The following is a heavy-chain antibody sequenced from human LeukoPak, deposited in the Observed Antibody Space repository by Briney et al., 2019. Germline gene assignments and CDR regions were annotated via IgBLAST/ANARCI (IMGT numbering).Heavy chain of an antibody. CDR3: ARVRDYYDSSGYSLPDY. J-gene: IGHJ4*02. CDR1: GYTFTGYY. V-gene: IGHV1-2*02. CDR2: INPNSGGT. D-gene: IGHD3-22*01. Sequence: ASVKVSCKASGYTFTGYYMHWVRQAPGQGLEWMGWINPNSGGTNYAQKFQGRVTMTRDTSISTAYMELSRLRSDDTAVYYCARVRDYYDSSGYSLPDYWGQGTLVTVSS.